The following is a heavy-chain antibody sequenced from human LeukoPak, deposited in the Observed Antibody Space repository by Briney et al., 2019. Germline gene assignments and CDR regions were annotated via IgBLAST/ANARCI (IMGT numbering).Heavy chain of an antibody. CDR1: GFTFSSYS. J-gene: IGHJ4*02. CDR2: ISSSRRTI. Sequence: GGTLRLSCAASGFTFSSYSMNWVRQAPGKGLEWVSYISSSRRTISYADSVKGRFTISRDNAKNSLYLQMNSLRAEDTAVYYCARVGIVGASFEYWGQGTLVTVSS. V-gene: IGHV3-48*01. CDR3: ARVGIVGASFEY. D-gene: IGHD1-26*01.